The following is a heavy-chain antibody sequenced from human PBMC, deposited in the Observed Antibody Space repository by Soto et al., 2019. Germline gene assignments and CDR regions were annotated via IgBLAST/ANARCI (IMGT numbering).Heavy chain of an antibody. J-gene: IGHJ4*02. CDR3: ARGPAGGAPLDY. D-gene: IGHD3-16*01. Sequence: SETLSLTCVVYGGSFSGYYWSWIRQPPGKGLEWIGEINHSGSTNYNPSLKSRVTISVDTSKNQFSLKLSSVTAADTAVYYCARGPAGGAPLDYWGQGTLVTVSS. V-gene: IGHV4-34*01. CDR1: GGSFSGYY. CDR2: INHSGST.